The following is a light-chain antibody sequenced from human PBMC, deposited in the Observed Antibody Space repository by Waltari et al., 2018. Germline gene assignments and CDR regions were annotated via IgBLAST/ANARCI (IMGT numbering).Light chain of an antibody. CDR2: KAS. Sequence: DIQLTQSPSTLSASVGDRGTITCRASQRVKNNLAWYQQKPAKAPTVLISKASSLESGVPSRFSGSGFGTEFTLTISSLQPDDFATYFCQEYDSLPVTFGGGTKVEIK. CDR1: QRVKNN. CDR3: QEYDSLPVT. V-gene: IGKV1-5*03. J-gene: IGKJ4*01.